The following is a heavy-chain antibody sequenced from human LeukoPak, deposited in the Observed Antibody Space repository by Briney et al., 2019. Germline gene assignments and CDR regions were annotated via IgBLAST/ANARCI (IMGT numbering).Heavy chain of an antibody. CDR1: GFTFSDYY. CDR3: AREGLYRYNYYMDV. Sequence: MAGGSLRLSCAASGFTFSDYYMSWIRQAPGKGLEWVSYISSSGSTIYYADSVKGRFTISRDNAKNSLYLQMNSLRAEDTAVYYCAREGLYRYNYYMDVWGKGTAVTVSS. V-gene: IGHV3-11*01. J-gene: IGHJ6*03. CDR2: ISSSGSTI. D-gene: IGHD2-2*02.